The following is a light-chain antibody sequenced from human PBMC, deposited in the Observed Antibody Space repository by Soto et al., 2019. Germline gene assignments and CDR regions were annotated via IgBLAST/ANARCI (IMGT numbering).Light chain of an antibody. CDR3: QQLYTLPFT. V-gene: IGKV1-5*01. Sequence: DIQMTQSPSTLSASVGDTVTVTCRASQSVSGWLAWYQQKPGEAPKLLIYEASTLQSGVPSRFSGSGSGTEFTLTISGLLPEDFAAYHCQQLYTLPFTFGQGTRLEIK. J-gene: IGKJ5*01. CDR2: EAS. CDR1: QSVSGW.